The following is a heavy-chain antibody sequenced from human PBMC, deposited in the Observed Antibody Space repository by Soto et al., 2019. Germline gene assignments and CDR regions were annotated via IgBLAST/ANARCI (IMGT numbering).Heavy chain of an antibody. V-gene: IGHV4-59*01. Sequence: QVQLQESGPGLVKPSETLSLTCTVSGGSISSYFWSWIRQPPGEGLEWVGYISHRGNAYYNPSLKSRVTIGLDTSKNQFSLRLTSVTAADTSVYYFARQSRRDGYEGGMDVWGQGTTVTGSS. J-gene: IGHJ6*02. CDR1: GGSISSYF. CDR2: ISHRGNA. CDR3: ARQSRRDGYEGGMDV. D-gene: IGHD1-1*01.